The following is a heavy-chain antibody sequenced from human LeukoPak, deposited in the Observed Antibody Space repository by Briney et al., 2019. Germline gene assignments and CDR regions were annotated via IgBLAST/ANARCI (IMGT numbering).Heavy chain of an antibody. J-gene: IGHJ4*02. CDR1: GCTFTSYA. V-gene: IGHV1-69*01. CDR2: IIPICGAA. CDR3: ARRSGYGDYEFDY. D-gene: IGHD4-17*01. Sequence: SVKVSCKASGCTFTSYAISWVRQAPGQGLEWMGGIIPICGAANYAQKFQGRVTITADESTSTAYMELSSLRSEDTAVYYCARRSGYGDYEFDYWGQGTLVTVSS.